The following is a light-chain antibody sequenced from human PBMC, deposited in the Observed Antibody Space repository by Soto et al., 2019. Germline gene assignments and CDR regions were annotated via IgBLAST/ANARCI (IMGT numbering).Light chain of an antibody. CDR2: DVS. CDR1: SSDVDAYNF. CDR3: TSYTTSSTYV. Sequence: VRAQPASVSGVPLGGIGLSCTGTSSDVDAYNFVSWYQHHPGKAPKLMIFDVSNRPSGVSNRFSGSKSGNTASLTISGLQAEDEADYYCTSYTTSSTYVFGTG. V-gene: IGLV2-14*03. J-gene: IGLJ1*01.